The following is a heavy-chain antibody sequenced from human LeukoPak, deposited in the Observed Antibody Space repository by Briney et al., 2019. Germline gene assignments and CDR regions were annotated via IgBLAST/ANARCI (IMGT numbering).Heavy chain of an antibody. D-gene: IGHD1-14*01. V-gene: IGHV4-59*08. CDR3: ARHPRTLTYYFDY. CDR1: GGSIGGYY. J-gene: IGHJ4*02. Sequence: SETLSLTCTVSGGSIGGYYWSWIRQPPGRGLEWIGYIYYSGSTNYNPSLKSRVTISVDTSKNQFSLKLSSVTAADTAVYYCARHPRTLTYYFDYWGQGTLVTVSS. CDR2: IYYSGST.